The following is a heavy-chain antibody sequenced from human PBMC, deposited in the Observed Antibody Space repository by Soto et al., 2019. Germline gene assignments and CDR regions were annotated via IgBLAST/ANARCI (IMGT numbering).Heavy chain of an antibody. Sequence: EVQLVESGGGLVQPGGSLRLSCAASEFTVSSNYMSWVRQAPGKGLEWVSVIYSGGSTYYADSVTGRFTISRDNSKNTVYLQMTSLRADDTAVYYCASIQWGSRSHIDYWGQGTLVTVSS. J-gene: IGHJ4*02. CDR1: EFTVSSNY. D-gene: IGHD3-16*01. CDR3: ASIQWGSRSHIDY. CDR2: IYSGGST. V-gene: IGHV3-66*01.